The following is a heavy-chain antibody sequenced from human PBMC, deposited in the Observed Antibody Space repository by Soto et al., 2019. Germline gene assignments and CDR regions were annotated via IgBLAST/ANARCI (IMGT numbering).Heavy chain of an antibody. J-gene: IGHJ5*02. V-gene: IGHV1-3*01. CDR2: INAANGDT. CDR3: VRRHVSATGIDWFDP. D-gene: IGHD6-13*01. CDR1: GYTFTSYG. Sequence: ASVKVSCKASGYTFTSYGIHWVRQAPGQRLEWMGWINAANGDTNYSPKFQGRVTITRDTSASTAYMELSSLRSDDTAVYYCVRRHVSATGIDWFDPWGQGTLVTVSS.